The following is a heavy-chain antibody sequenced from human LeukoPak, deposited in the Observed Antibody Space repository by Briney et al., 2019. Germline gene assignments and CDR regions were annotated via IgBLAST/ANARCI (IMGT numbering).Heavy chain of an antibody. CDR2: INQAGSQK. CDR3: ARDPDCTSDVCFDY. CDR1: GFTFSNYW. V-gene: IGHV3-7*01. J-gene: IGHJ4*02. Sequence: GGSLRLSCAASGFTFSNYWMTWVRQAPGKGLERVANINQAGSQKYYVDSVKGRFTISRDNAKNSLYLQMNSLRVEDTAVYYCARDPDCTSDVCFDYWGQGTLVTVSS. D-gene: IGHD2-8*01.